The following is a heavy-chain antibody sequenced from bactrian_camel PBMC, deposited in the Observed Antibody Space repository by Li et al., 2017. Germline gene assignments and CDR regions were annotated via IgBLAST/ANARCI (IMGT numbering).Heavy chain of an antibody. CDR1: GYIRH. D-gene: IGHD3*01. CDR2: IDTGVIT. V-gene: IGHV3S55*01. J-gene: IGHJ4*01. Sequence: HVQLVESGGGPVQAGGSLRLTCQASGYIRHMGWFREAPGKEREGVAQIDTGVITHYAESVKGRFTISKDNAKNTLYLQMNNLKPEDTAKYFCAKGIQKCPGNYCRPEGQGTQVTVS.